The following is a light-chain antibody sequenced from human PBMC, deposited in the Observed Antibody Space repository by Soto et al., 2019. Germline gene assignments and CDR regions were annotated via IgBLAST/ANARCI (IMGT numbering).Light chain of an antibody. J-gene: IGKJ1*01. CDR1: QSVSSF. V-gene: IGKV3-11*01. Sequence: DIVLTQSPAPLSLSPGERATLTCRASQSVSSFLAWYQQKPRQAPRLLIYGASIRATGIPARFSGSGSGTDFTLTISSLEPEDFAVYYCQQRSNWPPWTFGQGTKVEIK. CDR2: GAS. CDR3: QQRSNWPPWT.